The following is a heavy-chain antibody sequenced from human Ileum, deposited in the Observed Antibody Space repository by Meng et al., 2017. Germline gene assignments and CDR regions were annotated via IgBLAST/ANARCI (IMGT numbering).Heavy chain of an antibody. Sequence: QVQVQEHGPGLEYASPPPTPTFNVSRGCISSGAYHWSWSRQHPGKGLDWIRYIDYRGITYYSPSLQSLATITVDRSKNQFSLRLKSVTAADTAVYYCARAADGGNYRDWYFDLWGRGTLVTASS. D-gene: IGHD4/OR15-4a*01. CDR1: RGCISSGAYH. J-gene: IGHJ2*01. CDR3: ARAADGGNYRDWYFDL. V-gene: IGHV4-31*01. CDR2: IDYRGIT.